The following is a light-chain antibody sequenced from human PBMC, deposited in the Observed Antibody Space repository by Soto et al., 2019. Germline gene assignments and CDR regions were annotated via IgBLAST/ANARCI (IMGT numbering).Light chain of an antibody. V-gene: IGLV2-14*01. CDR2: EVS. J-gene: IGLJ1*01. CDR3: SSYTSSSTYV. CDR1: SSDVGTYNY. Sequence: QSALTQPASVSGSPGQSITISCTGTSSDVGTYNYVSWYQLHPGKAPKLMVYEVSNRPSGVSNRFSGSKSGNTASLTISGLQAEDEAEYHCSSYTSSSTYVFGTGTKVTVL.